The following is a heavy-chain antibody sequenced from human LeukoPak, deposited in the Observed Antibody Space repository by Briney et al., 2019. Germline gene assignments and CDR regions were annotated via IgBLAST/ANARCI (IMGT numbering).Heavy chain of an antibody. CDR3: AKDDAWGRYKD. D-gene: IGHD3-16*01. Sequence: GGSLRLSCAASGLTFSSYAMTWVRQAPGKGLEWVSTISGSGGSTYYADSVKGRFTISRDNSKNTVSLQMNSLRGDDTAVYYCAKDDAWGRYKDWGQGTLVTVSS. CDR1: GLTFSSYA. V-gene: IGHV3-23*01. J-gene: IGHJ1*01. CDR2: ISGSGGST.